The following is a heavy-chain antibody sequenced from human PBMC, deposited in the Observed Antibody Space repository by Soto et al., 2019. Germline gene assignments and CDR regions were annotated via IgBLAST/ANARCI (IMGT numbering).Heavy chain of an antibody. Sequence: SVKVSCEASGGTFSSYAISWVRQAPGQGLEWMGGIIPIFGTANYAQKFQGRVTITADESTSTAYMELSSLRSEDTAVFYCAGPRGVPAVTAGSAPWGQGTLVTVSS. CDR1: GGTFSSYA. CDR2: IIPIFGTA. D-gene: IGHD2-2*01. V-gene: IGHV1-69*13. CDR3: AGPRGVPAVTAGSAP. J-gene: IGHJ5*02.